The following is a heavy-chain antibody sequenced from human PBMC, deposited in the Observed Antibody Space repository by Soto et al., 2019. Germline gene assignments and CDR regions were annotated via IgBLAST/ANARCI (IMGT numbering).Heavy chain of an antibody. CDR2: IIPIFGTA. V-gene: IGHV1-69*13. J-gene: IGHJ6*02. CDR3: ARDPITGTTWQYYYYYGMDV. CDR1: GGTFSSYA. Sequence: SVKVSCKASGGTFSSYAISWVRQAPGQGLEWMGGIIPIFGTANYAQKFQGRVTITADESTSTAYMELSSLRSEDTAVYYCARDPITGTTWQYYYYYGMDVWGQGTTVTVSS. D-gene: IGHD1-7*01.